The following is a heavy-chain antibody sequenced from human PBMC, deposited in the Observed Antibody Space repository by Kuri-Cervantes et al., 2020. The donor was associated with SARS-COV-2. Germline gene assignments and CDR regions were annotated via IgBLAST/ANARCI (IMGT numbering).Heavy chain of an antibody. D-gene: IGHD3-3*01. CDR1: GGSFSGYY. V-gene: IGHV4-59*01. Sequence: SETLSLTCAVYGGSFSGYYWSWIRQPPGKGLEWIGYIYYSGSTSYNPSLKSRVTISVDTSKNQFSLKLSSVTAADTAVYYCARVPFGVVINYYYYGMDVWGQGTTVTVSS. CDR3: ARVPFGVVINYYYYGMDV. CDR2: IYYSGST. J-gene: IGHJ6*02.